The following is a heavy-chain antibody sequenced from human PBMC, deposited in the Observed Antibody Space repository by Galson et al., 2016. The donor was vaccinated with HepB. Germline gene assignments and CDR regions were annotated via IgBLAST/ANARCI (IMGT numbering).Heavy chain of an antibody. CDR1: GYVFSTYA. J-gene: IGHJ4*02. CDR3: AREKTATIDY. V-gene: IGHV3-30*04. CDR2: IPYDGSEN. D-gene: IGHD1/OR15-1a*01. Sequence: SLRLSCAGSGYVFSTYAMHWVRQAPGKGLEWVAVIPYDGSENYYANPVKGRFTISRDNAKNSLYLQMNSLRDEDTAVYYCAREKTATIDYWGQGTLVTVSS.